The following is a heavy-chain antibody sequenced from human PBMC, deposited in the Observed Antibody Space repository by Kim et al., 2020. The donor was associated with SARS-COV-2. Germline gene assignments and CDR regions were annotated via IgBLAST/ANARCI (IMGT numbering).Heavy chain of an antibody. CDR2: ISYDGRNT. J-gene: IGHJ6*02. Sequence: GGSLRLSCAASGLSFDSAAMNWVRQAPGKGLEWVAVISYDGRNTEYADSVKGRFTISRDNPKSTLYLQMNSLRTEDTAVYYCARGNYYESVSLSDYYNGMDVWGQGTTVTVSS. CDR3: ARGNYYESVSLSDYYNGMDV. CDR1: GLSFDSAA. D-gene: IGHD3-10*01. V-gene: IGHV3-30-3*01.